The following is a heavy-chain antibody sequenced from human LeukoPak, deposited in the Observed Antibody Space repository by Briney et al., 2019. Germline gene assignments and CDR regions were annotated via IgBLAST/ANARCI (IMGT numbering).Heavy chain of an antibody. D-gene: IGHD3-10*01. CDR2: INHSGST. Sequence: SETLSLTCTVSGGSISSGSYYWSWIRQPPGKGLEWIGEINHSGSTNYNPSLKSRVTISVDTSKNQFSLKLSSVTAADTAVYYCARDAGEVDYWGQGTLVTVSS. CDR3: ARDAGEVDY. V-gene: IGHV4-39*07. CDR1: GGSISSGSYY. J-gene: IGHJ4*02.